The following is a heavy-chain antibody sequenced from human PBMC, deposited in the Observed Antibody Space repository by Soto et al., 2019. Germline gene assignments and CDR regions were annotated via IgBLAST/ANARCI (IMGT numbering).Heavy chain of an antibody. V-gene: IGHV3-74*01. D-gene: IGHD3-10*01. CDR3: ASPLLSGRDAFDI. J-gene: IGHJ3*02. Sequence: GGSLRLSCAASGFTFSSYWMHWVRQAPGKGLVWVSRINSDGSSTSYADSVKGRFTISRDNAKNTLYLQMNSLRAEDTAVYYCASPLLSGRDAFDIWGQGKMVTVSS. CDR1: GFTFSSYW. CDR2: INSDGSST.